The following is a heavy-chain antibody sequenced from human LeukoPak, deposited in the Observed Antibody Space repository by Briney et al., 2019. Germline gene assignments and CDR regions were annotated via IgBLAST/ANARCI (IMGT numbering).Heavy chain of an antibody. V-gene: IGHV1-8*01. CDR1: GYTFTSYD. Sequence: GASVKVSCKASGYTFTSYDINWVRQAAGQGLEWMGWMNPNSGNTGYAQKFQGRVTMTRNTSISTAYMELSSLRSEDTAVYYCAREVDSGGSTYFDYWGQGTLVTVSS. J-gene: IGHJ4*02. CDR2: MNPNSGNT. CDR3: AREVDSGGSTYFDY. D-gene: IGHD2-15*01.